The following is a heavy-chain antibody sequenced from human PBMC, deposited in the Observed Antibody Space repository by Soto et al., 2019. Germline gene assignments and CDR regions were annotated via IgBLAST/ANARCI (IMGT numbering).Heavy chain of an antibody. CDR1: GYTFTSYD. CDR2: MNPNSGNS. D-gene: IGHD3-3*01. J-gene: IGHJ4*02. CDR3: ARETHRVTIFGVVDPTRYFDY. V-gene: IGHV1-8*01. Sequence: GASVKVSCKASGYTFTSYDINWVRQAPGQGLEWVGWMNPNSGNSGYAQKLQGRVTMTRDTSISTAYMELSSLSSEDTAVYFCARETHRVTIFGVVDPTRYFDYWGQGALVTVSS.